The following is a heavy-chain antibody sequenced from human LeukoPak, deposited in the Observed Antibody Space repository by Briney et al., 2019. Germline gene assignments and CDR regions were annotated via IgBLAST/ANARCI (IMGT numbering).Heavy chain of an antibody. CDR3: ARDPTYDSGSPLGY. CDR1: GFPFSRYW. D-gene: IGHD3-10*01. J-gene: IGHJ4*02. CDR2: IKYDGSEK. Sequence: PGGSLTLSCAASGFPFSRYWMTWVRQAPGKGLEWVANIKYDGSEKFYVGSVRGRFTISRDNTNNSLHLQMNSLRAEDTAIYYCARDPTYDSGSPLGYGGQGTLVAVSS. V-gene: IGHV3-7*01.